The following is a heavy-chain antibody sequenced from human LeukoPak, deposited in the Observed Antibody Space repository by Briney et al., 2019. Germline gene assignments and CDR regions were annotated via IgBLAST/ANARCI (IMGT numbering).Heavy chain of an antibody. Sequence: SETLSLTCTVSGGSISSYYWSWIRQPPGKGLEWIGYIYYSGSTNYNPSLKSRVAISVDTSKNQFSLKLSSVTAADTAVYYCARIQYGMDVWGQGTTVTVSS. J-gene: IGHJ6*02. CDR1: GGSISSYY. D-gene: IGHD5-18*01. CDR3: ARIQYGMDV. CDR2: IYYSGST. V-gene: IGHV4-59*08.